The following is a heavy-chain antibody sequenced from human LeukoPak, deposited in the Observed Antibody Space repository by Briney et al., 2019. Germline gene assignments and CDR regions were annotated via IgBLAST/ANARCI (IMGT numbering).Heavy chain of an antibody. CDR2: INPYSGDT. J-gene: IGHJ4*02. CDR1: GYTFTGYY. Sequence: ASVKVSCKASGYTFTGYYMHWVRQAPGQGLEWMGWINPYSGDTNYPQKFQGRVTMTRDTSISTAYMELSSLRSDDTAVYYCVRGRYSSGWYDFDYWGQGTLVTVSS. CDR3: VRGRYSSGWYDFDY. D-gene: IGHD6-19*01. V-gene: IGHV1-2*02.